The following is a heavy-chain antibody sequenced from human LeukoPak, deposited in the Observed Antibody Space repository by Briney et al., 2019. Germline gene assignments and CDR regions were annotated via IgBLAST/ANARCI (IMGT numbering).Heavy chain of an antibody. V-gene: IGHV3-7*01. Sequence: PGGSLRLSCAASGFTFSSYWMSWVRQAPGKGLEWVANINQDGSEKYYVDSVKSRFTISRDNAKNSLYLQMNSLRAEDTAVYYCARSGVVVVPAAIAYWGQGTLVTVSS. J-gene: IGHJ4*02. CDR1: GFTFSSYW. CDR3: ARSGVVVVPAAIAY. CDR2: INQDGSEK. D-gene: IGHD2-2*01.